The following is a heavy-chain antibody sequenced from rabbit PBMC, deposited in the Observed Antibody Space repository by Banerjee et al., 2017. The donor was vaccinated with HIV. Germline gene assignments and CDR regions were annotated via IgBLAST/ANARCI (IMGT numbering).Heavy chain of an antibody. D-gene: IGHD6-1*01. CDR1: GFSLNNNYV. J-gene: IGHJ4*01. V-gene: IGHV1S45*01. Sequence: QEQLEESGGDLVKPEGSLTLTCKASGFSLNNNYVMRWVRQAPGKGLEWIASIYSTSGTTYYATWAKGRFTISKTSSTTVTLQMTSLIAADTATYFCASDIYGYGAFNLWGQGTLVTVS. CDR2: IYSTSGTT. CDR3: ASDIYGYGAFNL.